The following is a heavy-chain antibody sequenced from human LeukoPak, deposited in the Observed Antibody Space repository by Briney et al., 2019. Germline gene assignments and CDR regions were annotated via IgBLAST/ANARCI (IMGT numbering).Heavy chain of an antibody. D-gene: IGHD3-10*01. Sequence: SVKVSCKASGGTFSSYAISWVRQAPGQGLEWMGGIIPIFGTANYAQKFQGRLTMTTDTSTSTAYMELRSLRSDDTAIYYCARGWYGSDIYFGFDYWGQGTLVTVSS. V-gene: IGHV1-69*05. CDR1: GGTFSSYA. CDR3: ARGWYGSDIYFGFDY. J-gene: IGHJ4*02. CDR2: IIPIFGTA.